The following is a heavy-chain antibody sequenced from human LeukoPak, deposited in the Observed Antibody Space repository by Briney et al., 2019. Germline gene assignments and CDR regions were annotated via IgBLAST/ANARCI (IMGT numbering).Heavy chain of an antibody. CDR3: ARDFDAFDI. J-gene: IGHJ3*02. CDR1: GFTFSSYG. CDR2: IWYDGSNK. V-gene: IGHV3-33*01. Sequence: PGRSLRLSCAASGFTFSSYGMHRVRQAPGKGLEWVAVIWYDGSNKYYADSVKGRFTISRDNSKNTLYLQMNSLRAEDTAVYYCARDFDAFDIWGQGTMVTVSS.